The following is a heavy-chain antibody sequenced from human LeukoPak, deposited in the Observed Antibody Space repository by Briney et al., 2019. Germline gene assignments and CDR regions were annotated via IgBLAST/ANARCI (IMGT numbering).Heavy chain of an antibody. J-gene: IGHJ4*02. CDR2: IYHSGST. CDR3: ARVSGVYSSSWFDY. V-gene: IGHV4-30-2*01. CDR1: GGSISSGGYS. D-gene: IGHD6-13*01. Sequence: SQTLSLTCAVSGGSISSGGYSWSWIRQPPGKGLEWIGYIYHSGSTYYNPSLKSRVTISVDRSKNQFSLKLSSVTAADTAVYYCARVSGVYSSSWFDYWGQGTLVTVSS.